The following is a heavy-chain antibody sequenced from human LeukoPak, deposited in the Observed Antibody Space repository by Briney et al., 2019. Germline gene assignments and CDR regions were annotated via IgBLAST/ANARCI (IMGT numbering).Heavy chain of an antibody. V-gene: IGHV1-2*02. CDR2: INPNSGGT. CDR3: ARDLGGYNQLDY. J-gene: IGHJ4*02. Sequence: ASVKVSCKASGYTFTDYYIHWVRQAPGQGLEWVGWINPNSGGTNYAQKFQGRVTMTRDTSISTAYMELSRLRSDDTAVYYCARDLGGYNQLDYWGQGTLVTVSS. D-gene: IGHD5-24*01. CDR1: GYTFTDYY.